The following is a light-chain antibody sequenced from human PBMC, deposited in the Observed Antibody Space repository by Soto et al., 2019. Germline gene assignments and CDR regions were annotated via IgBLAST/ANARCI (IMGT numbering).Light chain of an antibody. V-gene: IGKV3-11*01. CDR1: QSINIH. J-gene: IGKJ5*01. CDR3: QQRSTGPIT. CDR2: DAS. Sequence: EIVLTQSPATLSLSPGESATLSCRASQSINIHLAWYQQKPGQAPRLLIYDASNRATGIPVRCSGSGSGTDITLSISSLEPGDFAVYFWQQRSTGPITVGQGTRLEIK.